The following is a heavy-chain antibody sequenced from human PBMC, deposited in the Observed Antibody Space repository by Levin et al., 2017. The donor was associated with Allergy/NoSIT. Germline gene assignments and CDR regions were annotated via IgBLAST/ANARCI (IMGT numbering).Heavy chain of an antibody. Sequence: SQTLSLTCAVYGGSFSGYYWSWIRQPPGKGLEWIGEINHSGSTNYNPSLKSRVTISVDTSKNQFSLKLSSVTAADTAVYYCARCEGGTVTTLLNPFDYWGQGTLVTVSS. D-gene: IGHD4-17*01. CDR1: GGSFSGYY. V-gene: IGHV4-34*01. CDR2: INHSGST. J-gene: IGHJ4*02. CDR3: ARCEGGTVTTLLNPFDY.